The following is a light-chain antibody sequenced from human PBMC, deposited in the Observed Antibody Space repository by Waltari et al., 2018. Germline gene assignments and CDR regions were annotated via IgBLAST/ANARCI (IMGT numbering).Light chain of an antibody. V-gene: IGLV2-14*03. Sequence: QSALTQPASVSGSPGQSITISCTGTRSAVGAYNYVSWYQQHPGKAPKLIIYDVSYRPSGISNRFSGSKSGNTASLTISGLQTEDEADYYCSSYTTTSTRLFGGGTKLTVL. CDR3: SSYTTTSTRL. J-gene: IGLJ2*01. CDR1: RSAVGAYNY. CDR2: DVS.